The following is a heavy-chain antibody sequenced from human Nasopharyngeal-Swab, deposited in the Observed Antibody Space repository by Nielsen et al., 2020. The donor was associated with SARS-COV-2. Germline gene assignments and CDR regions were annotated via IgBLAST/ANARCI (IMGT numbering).Heavy chain of an antibody. D-gene: IGHD6-6*01. Sequence: GGSLRLSCAASGFTFSSYSMNWVRHAPGKGLEWVSSISSSSSYIYYADSVKGRFTISRDNAKNSLYLQMNSLRAEDTAVYYCAREPSIAARPEGGYWGQGTLVTVSS. CDR2: ISSSSSYI. J-gene: IGHJ4*02. V-gene: IGHV3-21*01. CDR3: AREPSIAARPEGGY. CDR1: GFTFSSYS.